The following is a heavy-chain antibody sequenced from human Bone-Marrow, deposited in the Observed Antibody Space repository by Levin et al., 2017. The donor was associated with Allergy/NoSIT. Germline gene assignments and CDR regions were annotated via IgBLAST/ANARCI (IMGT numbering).Heavy chain of an antibody. V-gene: IGHV3-7*03. CDR2: IKQDGSER. Sequence: GESLKISCAASGFTFTSYWMTWVRQAPGKGLEWVANIKQDGSERNYVDSVKGRFTISRDNAKNSLYLQMNSLRADDTAVYYCASRYCITTSCYARTGLYFDSWGQGTLVTVSS. D-gene: IGHD2-2*01. CDR3: ASRYCITTSCYARTGLYFDS. J-gene: IGHJ4*02. CDR1: GFTFTSYW.